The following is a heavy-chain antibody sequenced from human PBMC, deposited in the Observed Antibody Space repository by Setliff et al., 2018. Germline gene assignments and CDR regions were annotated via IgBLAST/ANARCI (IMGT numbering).Heavy chain of an antibody. J-gene: IGHJ3*02. CDR2: VSYDGSNK. V-gene: IGHV3-30*18. CDR1: GFTFSAYG. D-gene: IGHD6-13*01. CDR3: VKEGIAATGTAFDI. Sequence: GGSLRLSCAASGFTFSAYGMHWVRQAPGKGLEWVAVVSYDGSNKWYADSVKGRFTISRDNSKNTLYLQLNSLRPEDTAVYYYVKEGIAATGTAFDIWGQGTMVTVSS.